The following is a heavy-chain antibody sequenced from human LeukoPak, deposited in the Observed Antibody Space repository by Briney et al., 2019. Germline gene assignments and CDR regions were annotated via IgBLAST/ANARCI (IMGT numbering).Heavy chain of an antibody. CDR2: INTAGDT. J-gene: IGHJ4*02. CDR1: GFTFKNYD. V-gene: IGHV3-13*01. CDR3: ASGGRGSSWFGN. D-gene: IGHD6-13*01. Sequence: GGSLRLSCAASGFTFKNYDMHWVRQAAGEGPEWVSAINTAGDTYYQGSVKGRFTISRENAKNSLYLQMNSLRAGDTAVYYCASGGRGSSWFGNWGQGTLVTVSS.